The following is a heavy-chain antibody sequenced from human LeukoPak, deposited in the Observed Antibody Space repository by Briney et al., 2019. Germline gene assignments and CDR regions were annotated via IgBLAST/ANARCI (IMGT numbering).Heavy chain of an antibody. CDR2: ISPYNGNI. V-gene: IGHV1-18*01. Sequence: GASVKVSCKASGYTLTTYGINWERQAPGQGLEWMGWISPYNGNINYAQKLQGRVTMTTDTSTNTAYMELRSLRSGDTAVYYCARVGDFWSGYNDYWGQGTLVTVSS. CDR1: GYTLTTYG. CDR3: ARVGDFWSGYNDY. D-gene: IGHD3-3*01. J-gene: IGHJ4*02.